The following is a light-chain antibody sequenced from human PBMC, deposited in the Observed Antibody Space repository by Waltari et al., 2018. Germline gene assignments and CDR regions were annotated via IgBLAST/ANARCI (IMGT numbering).Light chain of an antibody. J-gene: IGLJ3*02. CDR1: SSDVGGYNY. V-gene: IGLV2-11*01. CDR3: SSYAGTYTGV. Sequence: QSALTQPRSVSESPGQSVTISCTGTSSDVGGYNYISWYQHHPGKAPKLIIYDVTKRPSCVHDRFSASKSGNTASLTISGLRAEDEADYYCSSYAGTYTGVFGGGTKLTVL. CDR2: DVT.